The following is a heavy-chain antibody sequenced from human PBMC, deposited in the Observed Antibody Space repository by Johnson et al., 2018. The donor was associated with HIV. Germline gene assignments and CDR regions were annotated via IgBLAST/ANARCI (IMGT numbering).Heavy chain of an antibody. CDR1: GFTFEDYA. CDR2: ISWNSGSI. CDR3: ARGPLVGATSFGYDFAFDI. V-gene: IGHV3-9*01. D-gene: IGHD1-26*01. J-gene: IGHJ3*02. Sequence: EVQLVESGGGLEQPGRSLRLSCAASGFTFEDYAMHWVRQVPGKGLEWVSGISWNSGSIGYADSVKGRFTISRDNAKNSLYLQMNSLRAEDTAIYYCARGPLVGATSFGYDFAFDIWGLGTMVTVSS.